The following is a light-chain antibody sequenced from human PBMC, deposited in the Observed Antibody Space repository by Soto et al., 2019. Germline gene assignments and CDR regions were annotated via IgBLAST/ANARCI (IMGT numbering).Light chain of an antibody. V-gene: IGLV1-44*01. CDR3: AAWDDSLNGL. CDR1: NSNIGSNT. Sequence: PVLTEPPTASGSPGPGFTISCSGSNSNIGSNTVNWYQQLPGTAPKLLIYSNNQRPSGVPDRFSGSKSGASASLAISGLQSEDEADYYCAAWDDSLNGLFGGGTKVTVL. CDR2: SNN. J-gene: IGLJ2*01.